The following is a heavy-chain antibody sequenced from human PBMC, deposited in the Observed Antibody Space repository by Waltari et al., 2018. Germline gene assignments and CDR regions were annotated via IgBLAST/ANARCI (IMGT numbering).Heavy chain of an antibody. J-gene: IGHJ3*01. V-gene: IGHV3-7*04. D-gene: IGHD3-10*01. CDR2: IRQDGREK. CDR3: ARGRTGASAFDV. Sequence: EVQLMESGGGLVQPGGSLRLSCAASGFHFHRFLMSWVRQAPGKGLEWVANIRQDGREKYYVDSVKGRFTVSRDNGKNSLYLEMNSLRVEDTAVYYCARGRTGASAFDVWGQGTMVTVS. CDR1: GFHFHRFL.